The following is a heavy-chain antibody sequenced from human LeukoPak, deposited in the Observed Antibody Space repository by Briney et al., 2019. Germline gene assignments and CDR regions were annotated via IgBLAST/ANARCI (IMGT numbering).Heavy chain of an antibody. CDR3: ALMRYSNYVGSGYDRTWFDY. CDR1: GYTFTSYD. Sequence: ASVKVSCKASGYTFTSYDINWVRQATGQGLEWMGWMNPNSGNTGYAQKFQGRVTITRNTSISTAYMELSSLRSEDTAVYYCALMRYSNYVGSGYDRTWFDYWGQGTLVTVSS. J-gene: IGHJ4*02. D-gene: IGHD4-11*01. CDR2: MNPNSGNT. V-gene: IGHV1-8*03.